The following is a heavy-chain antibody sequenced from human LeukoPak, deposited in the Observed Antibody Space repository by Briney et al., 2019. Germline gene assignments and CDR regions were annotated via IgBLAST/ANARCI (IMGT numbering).Heavy chain of an antibody. J-gene: IGHJ3*02. CDR2: IYYSGST. D-gene: IGHD4-23*01. Sequence: SETLSLTCTVSGGSISSHYWSWIRQPPGKGLEWIGYIYYSGSTNYNPSPKSRVTISVDTSKNQFSLKLSSVTAADTAVYYCARDSVAYGGNLDAFDIWGQGTMVTVSS. V-gene: IGHV4-59*11. CDR1: GGSISSHY. CDR3: ARDSVAYGGNLDAFDI.